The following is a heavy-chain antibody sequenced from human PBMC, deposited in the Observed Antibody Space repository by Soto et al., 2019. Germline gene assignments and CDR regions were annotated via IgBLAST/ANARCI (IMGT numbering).Heavy chain of an antibody. V-gene: IGHV5-51*01. Sequence: CKGSGYSFASYCIGCVREMPGKCLEWMGIIYPGDSYTRYSPSFQGQVTISADKSISTAYLQWSSLKASDTAMYYCARHLTIFAVPDGRDFDYWRQGTLVTVS. CDR1: GYSFASYC. D-gene: IGHD3-3*01. CDR3: ARHLTIFAVPDGRDFDY. J-gene: IGHJ4*02. CDR2: IYPGDSYT.